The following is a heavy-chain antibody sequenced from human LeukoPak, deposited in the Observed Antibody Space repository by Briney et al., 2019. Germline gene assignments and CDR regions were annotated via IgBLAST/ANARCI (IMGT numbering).Heavy chain of an antibody. CDR2: FGTRSTSI. D-gene: IGHD3-22*01. Sequence: GGSLRLSCAASGFTLSNYWMHWVRQAPGKGLEWVSSFGTRSTSIYHAGSVKGRFAISRDNAKNSLYLQMNSLRAEDTALYYCAREVSEGFDFWGQGTLVTVSS. J-gene: IGHJ4*02. CDR1: GFTLSNYW. V-gene: IGHV3-21*01. CDR3: AREVSEGFDF.